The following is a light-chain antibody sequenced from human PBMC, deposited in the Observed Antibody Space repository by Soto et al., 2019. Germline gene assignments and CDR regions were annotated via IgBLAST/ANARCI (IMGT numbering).Light chain of an antibody. CDR2: GAS. V-gene: IGKV3-20*01. CDR1: QSFSSSY. J-gene: IGKJ3*01. Sequence: EIVLTQSPGTLSLSPGERATLSCRASQSFSSSYLAWYQQKPGQAPRLLIYGASSRATGIPDRFSGSGSGTDFTLTISRLEPEDFAVYYCHQYGSSPFTFGPWTKVDIK. CDR3: HQYGSSPFT.